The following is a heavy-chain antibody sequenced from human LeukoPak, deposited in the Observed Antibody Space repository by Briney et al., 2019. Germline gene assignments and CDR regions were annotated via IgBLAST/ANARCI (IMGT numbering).Heavy chain of an antibody. CDR1: GFTVSSNY. V-gene: IGHV3-53*01. D-gene: IGHD2-21*02. CDR2: IYSGGST. CDR3: ARTLSDGGYYYGMDV. J-gene: IGHJ6*02. Sequence: GGSLRLSCAASGFTVSSNYMSWVRQAPGQGLEWVSVIYSGGSTYYSDSVKGRFTISRDNSKNTMYLQMNSLRAEDTAVYYCARTLSDGGYYYGMDVWGQGTTVTVSS.